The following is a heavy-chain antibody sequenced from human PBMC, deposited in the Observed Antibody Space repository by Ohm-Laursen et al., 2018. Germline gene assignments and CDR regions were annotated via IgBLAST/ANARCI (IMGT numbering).Heavy chain of an antibody. CDR1: RGSISNYY. J-gene: IGHJ4*02. CDR2: IYTSGST. Sequence: SDTLSLTWTVSRGSISNYYWSWIRQPAGKGLEWIGRIYTSGSTNYNPSLKSRVAISVDTSKNQVSLKLSSVTAADTAVYYCARHRDGGTYPLDNWGQGTLVTVSS. CDR3: ARHRDGGTYPLDN. V-gene: IGHV4-4*07. D-gene: IGHD3-3*01.